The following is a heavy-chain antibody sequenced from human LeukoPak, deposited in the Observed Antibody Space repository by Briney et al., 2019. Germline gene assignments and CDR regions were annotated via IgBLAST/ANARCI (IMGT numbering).Heavy chain of an antibody. Sequence: GGSLRLSCAASAFTFSNNWMYWVRQAPGKGLVRVSRINNDGRTTSYADSVKGRFTTSRDNAKSTLYLQMNSLRAEDTAVYFCARGDYVWGTYHYTLDYWGQGTLVTVSS. CDR1: AFTFSNNW. V-gene: IGHV3-74*01. D-gene: IGHD3-16*02. CDR3: ARGDYVWGTYHYTLDY. CDR2: INNDGRTT. J-gene: IGHJ4*02.